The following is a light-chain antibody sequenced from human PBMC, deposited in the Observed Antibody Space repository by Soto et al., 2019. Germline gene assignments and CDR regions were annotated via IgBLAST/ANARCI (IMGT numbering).Light chain of an antibody. CDR3: MQYNKWPLRT. CDR2: DAS. J-gene: IGKJ1*01. CDR1: QSVFSK. Sequence: EIFMTQSPATFSLSPGEVVTLSCMSSQSVFSKLAWYQQRPGQAPTLLIFDASARAPGIPARFSGSGSGTEFTLTINSLQSEDFGVYFCMQYNKWPLRTFGQGTKVDI. V-gene: IGKV3-15*01.